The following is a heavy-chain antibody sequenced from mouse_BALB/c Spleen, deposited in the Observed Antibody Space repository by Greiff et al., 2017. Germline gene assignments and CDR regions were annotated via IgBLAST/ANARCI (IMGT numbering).Heavy chain of an antibody. CDR3: ARPSDYEGFAY. V-gene: IGHV5-12-1*01. Sequence: VQLKESGGGLVKPGGSLKLSCAASGFAFSSYDMSWVRQTPEKRLEWVAYISSGGGSTYYPDTVKGRFTISRDNAKNTLYLQMSSLKSEDTAMYYCARPSDYEGFAYWGQGTLVTVSA. J-gene: IGHJ3*01. CDR2: ISSGGGST. CDR1: GFAFSSYD. D-gene: IGHD2-4*01.